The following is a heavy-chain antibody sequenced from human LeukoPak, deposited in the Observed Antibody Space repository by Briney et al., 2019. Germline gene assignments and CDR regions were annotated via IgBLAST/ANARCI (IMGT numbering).Heavy chain of an antibody. CDR3: ARSNQADDY. CDR1: GFNFNTYS. Sequence: GGSLRLSCVASGFNFNTYSMNWVRQAPGKGLVWVARINPGGSSITYADSVKGRFTISRGNAKNTLYLQMDSLRAEDTGVYYCARSNQADDYWGQGTLVTVSS. CDR2: INPGGSSI. J-gene: IGHJ4*02. V-gene: IGHV3-74*01. D-gene: IGHD1-14*01.